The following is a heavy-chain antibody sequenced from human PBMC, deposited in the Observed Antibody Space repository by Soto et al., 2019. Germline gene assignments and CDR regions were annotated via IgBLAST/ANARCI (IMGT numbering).Heavy chain of an antibody. D-gene: IGHD3-3*01. Sequence: GGSLRLSCTASGFTFGDYAMSWFRQAPGKGLEWVGFIRSKAYGGTTEYAASGKGRFTISRDDSKSIAYLQMNSLKTEDTAVYYCTSFRITIFGVVEAGAFDIWGQGTMVTVSS. V-gene: IGHV3-49*03. CDR1: GFTFGDYA. CDR3: TSFRITIFGVVEAGAFDI. CDR2: IRSKAYGGTT. J-gene: IGHJ3*02.